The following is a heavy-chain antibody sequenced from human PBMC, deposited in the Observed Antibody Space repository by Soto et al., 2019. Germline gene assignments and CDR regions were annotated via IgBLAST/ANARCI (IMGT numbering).Heavy chain of an antibody. CDR2: VFYSGAT. CDR1: GGPIKTGDYY. CDR3: SRAGFSYGHLLF. D-gene: IGHD3-10*01. J-gene: IGHJ4*02. Sequence: QVQLKESGPGLVKPSETLSLTCNVSGGPIKTGDYYWNWIRQPTGKGLEWIGYVFYSGATNYSPSLNSRAAISMDTSKNQFSLRLTSVTAADTAVYYCSRAGFSYGHLLFWGQGIRVTVS. V-gene: IGHV4-30-4*01.